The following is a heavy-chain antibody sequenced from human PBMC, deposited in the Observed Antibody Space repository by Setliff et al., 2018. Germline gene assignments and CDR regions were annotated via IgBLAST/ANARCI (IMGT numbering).Heavy chain of an antibody. Sequence: PSETLSLTCTVSGGSISSHYWSWIRQPPGKGLEWIGNIYYSGSTNYNPSLKSRVTISVDTSKKQFSLKLSSVTAADTAVYYCARRETYYNFWSGYYAYWGQGTLVTVSS. CDR1: GGSISSHY. V-gene: IGHV4-59*11. CDR3: ARRETYYNFWSGYYAY. J-gene: IGHJ4*02. D-gene: IGHD3-3*01. CDR2: IYYSGST.